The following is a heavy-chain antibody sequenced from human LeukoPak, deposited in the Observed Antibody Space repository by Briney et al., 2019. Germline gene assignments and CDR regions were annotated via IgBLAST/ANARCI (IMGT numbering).Heavy chain of an antibody. Sequence: ASVKVSCKVSGYTLTELSMHWVRQAPGKGLEWMGGFDPEDGETIYAQKFQGRVTMTEDTSTDTAYMGLSSLRSEDTAVYYCATGYYDSSGYYYGGLDYWGQGTLVTVSS. V-gene: IGHV1-24*01. CDR1: GYTLTELS. CDR2: FDPEDGET. CDR3: ATGYYDSSGYYYGGLDY. D-gene: IGHD3-22*01. J-gene: IGHJ4*02.